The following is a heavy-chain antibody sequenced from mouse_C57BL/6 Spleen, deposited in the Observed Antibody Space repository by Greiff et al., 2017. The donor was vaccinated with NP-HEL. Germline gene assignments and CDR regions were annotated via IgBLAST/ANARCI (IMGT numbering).Heavy chain of an antibody. D-gene: IGHD2-5*01. J-gene: IGHJ3*01. CDR3: AGGDYSNYEFAY. Sequence: QVQLQQPGAELVRPGSSVKLSCKASGYTFTSYWMDWVKQRPGQGLEWIGNIYPSDSETHYNQKFKDKATLTVDKSSSTAYMQLSSLTSEDSAVYYCAGGDYSNYEFAYWGQGTLVTVSA. V-gene: IGHV1-61*01. CDR1: GYTFTSYW. CDR2: IYPSDSET.